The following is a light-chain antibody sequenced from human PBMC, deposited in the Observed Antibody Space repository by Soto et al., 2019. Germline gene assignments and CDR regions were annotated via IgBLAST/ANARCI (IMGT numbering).Light chain of an antibody. V-gene: IGKV3-20*01. CDR1: QSVSSTY. CDR3: QQYGTSPYT. CDR2: AAS. J-gene: IGKJ2*01. Sequence: EIVLTQSPGTLSLSPGERATVSCRASQSVSSTYLAWYQQKPGQAPRLLIYAASRRATGIPDRFSGSGSGRDFTLTITRLEPEDFAVYYCQQYGTSPYTFGQGTKLEIK.